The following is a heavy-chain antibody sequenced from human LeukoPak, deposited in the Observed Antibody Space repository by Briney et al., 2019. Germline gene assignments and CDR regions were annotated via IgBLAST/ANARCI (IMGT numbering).Heavy chain of an antibody. CDR1: GGSISSGGYY. CDR3: ARIYYDILTGYVTFDY. J-gene: IGHJ4*02. D-gene: IGHD3-9*01. Sequence: SQTLSLTCTVSGGSISSGGYYWSWIRQHPGKGLEWIGYIYYSGSTYYNPSLKSRVTISVDTSKNQFSPKLSSVTAADTAVYYCARIYYDILTGYVTFDYWGQGTLVTVSS. V-gene: IGHV4-31*03. CDR2: IYYSGST.